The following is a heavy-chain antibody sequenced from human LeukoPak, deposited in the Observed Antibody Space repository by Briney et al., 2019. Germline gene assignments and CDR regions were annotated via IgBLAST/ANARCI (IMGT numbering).Heavy chain of an antibody. D-gene: IGHD5-24*01. J-gene: IGHJ4*02. CDR1: GYRFDSYW. V-gene: IGHV5-51*01. Sequence: GESLKISCKGSGYRFDSYWIGWVRQMPGKGLEWMGIIYGGDSETRYSPAFEDQVTISADKSIGTAYLQWSSLKASDTAMYFCARPLDMATVGGFGYWGQGTLVTVSS. CDR2: IYGGDSET. CDR3: ARPLDMATVGGFGY.